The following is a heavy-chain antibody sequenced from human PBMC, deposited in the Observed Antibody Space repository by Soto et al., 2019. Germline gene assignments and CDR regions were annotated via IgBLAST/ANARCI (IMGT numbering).Heavy chain of an antibody. J-gene: IGHJ3*02. CDR2: IDNDGSTR. V-gene: IGHV3-74*01. CDR3: ARAKQINYFGSSGYYPGPFDI. CDR1: GFTFSTYW. D-gene: IGHD3-22*01. Sequence: GSLRLSCAASGFTFSTYWMHWVRQAPGRGLVWVSRIDNDGSTRTYADSVKGRFTISRDNAKNTLYLQMNSLRAEDTAVYYCARAKQINYFGSSGYYPGPFDIWGQGTMVTVSS.